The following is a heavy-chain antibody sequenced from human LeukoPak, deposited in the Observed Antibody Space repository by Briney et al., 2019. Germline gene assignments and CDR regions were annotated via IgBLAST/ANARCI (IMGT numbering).Heavy chain of an antibody. J-gene: IGHJ4*02. V-gene: IGHV1-46*01. D-gene: IGHD3-22*01. CDR1: GYTFTSYF. CDR3: ARDRTHYYESSGYYSRWEY. Sequence: ASVKVSCKAFGYTFTSYFMYWVRQAPGQGLEWMGLINPRGGTTSYAQKFQGRTTMTRDTSTSTVYMELSSLRSEDTAMYYCARDRTHYYESSGYYSRWEYWGQGTLVTVSS. CDR2: INPRGGTT.